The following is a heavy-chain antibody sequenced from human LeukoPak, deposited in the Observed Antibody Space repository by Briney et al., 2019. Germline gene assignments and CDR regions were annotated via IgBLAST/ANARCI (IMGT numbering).Heavy chain of an antibody. J-gene: IGHJ6*02. V-gene: IGHV4-4*07. D-gene: IGHD3-22*01. CDR2: IYTSGST. Sequence: SETLSLTCTVSGGSTSSYYWSWIRQPAGKGLEWIGRIYTSGSTNYNPSLKSRVTMSVDTSKNQFSLKLSSVTAADTAVYYCARVNYYDSSGLNYYYYGMDVWGQGTTVTVSS. CDR1: GGSTSSYY. CDR3: ARVNYYDSSGLNYYYYGMDV.